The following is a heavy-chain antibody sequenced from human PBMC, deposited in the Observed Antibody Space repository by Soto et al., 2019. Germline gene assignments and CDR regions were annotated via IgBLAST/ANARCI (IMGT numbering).Heavy chain of an antibody. V-gene: IGHV3-7*01. CDR2: IKQDGSEK. CDR3: ARIDSTYHDAFDI. J-gene: IGHJ3*02. D-gene: IGHD2-21*01. Sequence: HPGGSLRLSCAASGFTFSSYWMSWVRQAPGKGLEWVANIKQDGSEKYYVDSVKGRFTISRDNAKNSLYLQMNSLRAEDTAVYYCARIDSTYHDAFDIWGQGTMVTVSS. CDR1: GFTFSSYW.